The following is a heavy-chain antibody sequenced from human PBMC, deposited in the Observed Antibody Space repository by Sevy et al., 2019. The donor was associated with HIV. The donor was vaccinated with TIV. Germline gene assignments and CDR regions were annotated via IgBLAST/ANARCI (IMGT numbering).Heavy chain of an antibody. CDR2: ITGSGGST. CDR1: GFTFSSNA. J-gene: IGHJ6*02. CDR3: AKVGYCSSTSCYSIYYGMDV. D-gene: IGHD2-2*02. Sequence: GGSLRLSCEASGFTFSSNAMSWVRQAPGKGLEWASGITGSGGSTYYADSVKGRFTISRVNSKNTLYLQMNSLRVEDTAVYYCAKVGYCSSTSCYSIYYGMDVWGQGTTVTVSS. V-gene: IGHV3-23*01.